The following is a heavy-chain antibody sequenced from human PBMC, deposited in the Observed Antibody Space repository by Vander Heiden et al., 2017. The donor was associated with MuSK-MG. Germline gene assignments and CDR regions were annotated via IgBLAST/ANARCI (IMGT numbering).Heavy chain of an antibody. CDR1: GGSFSGYY. J-gene: IGHJ4*02. Sequence: QVQLQQWGAGLLKPSEPLSLTCAVYGGSFSGYYWSWIRQPPGKGLEWIGEINHSGSTNYNPSLKSRVTISVDTSKNQFSLKLSSVTAADTAVYYCARGRANDYGDFPFDYWGQGTLVTVSS. D-gene: IGHD4-17*01. V-gene: IGHV4-34*01. CDR3: ARGRANDYGDFPFDY. CDR2: INHSGST.